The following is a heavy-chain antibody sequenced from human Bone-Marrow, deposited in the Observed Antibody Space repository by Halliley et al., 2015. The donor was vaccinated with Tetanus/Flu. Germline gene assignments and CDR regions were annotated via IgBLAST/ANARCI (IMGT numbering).Heavy chain of an antibody. CDR1: AFSVRTYY. Sequence: QLVQSGGGLVQPGGSLRLSCAASAFSVRTYYMTWVRQAPGKGLEWVSTLTSDSGAHYGDSVRGRFTISRDKSKSTVFLHMKGRRAEDTAVYFCARHFAMFSTSFDFWGQGTLVTVSS. D-gene: IGHD3-10*02. CDR2: LTSDSGA. J-gene: IGHJ4*02. CDR3: ARHFAMFSTSFDF. V-gene: IGHV3-53*01.